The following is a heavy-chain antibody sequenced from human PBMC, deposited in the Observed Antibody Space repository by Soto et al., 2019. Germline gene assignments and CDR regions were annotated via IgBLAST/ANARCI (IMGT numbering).Heavy chain of an antibody. J-gene: IGHJ4*02. CDR2: IYDGDKT. CDR1: GFTVTTKY. CDR3: ATERGKAFGDY. Sequence: EVQLVESGGGLVQPGGSLRLSCAASGFTVTTKYMSWFRQAPGAGLEWVSIIYDGDKTNYADSVKDRFRISRDSSKKQWILKRNSLGGKDPACNSCATERGKAFGDYWGQGTLVTVSS. V-gene: IGHV3-66*01. D-gene: IGHD3-10*01.